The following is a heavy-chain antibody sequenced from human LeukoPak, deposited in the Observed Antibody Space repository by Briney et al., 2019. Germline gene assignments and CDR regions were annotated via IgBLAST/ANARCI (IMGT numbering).Heavy chain of an antibody. CDR1: GFTFSKAW. Sequence: MAGGSLRLSCAGSGFTFSKAWMSWVRQAPGKGLEWVGRIKSKTDGGATDHAAPVKGRFTISRDDSKNTLYLHMNSPKTDDTAVYYCTTDGCSGGGCFSGHYWGQGTLVTVSS. CDR2: IKSKTDGGAT. V-gene: IGHV3-15*01. CDR3: TTDGCSGGGCFSGHY. J-gene: IGHJ4*02. D-gene: IGHD2-15*01.